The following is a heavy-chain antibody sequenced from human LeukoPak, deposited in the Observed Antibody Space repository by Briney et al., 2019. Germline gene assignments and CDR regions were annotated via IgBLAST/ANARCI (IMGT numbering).Heavy chain of an antibody. J-gene: IGHJ4*02. CDR3: ARAWSGYTYGYYY. Sequence: PGGSLRLSCAASGFTFNNAWMSWVRQAPGKGLEWVSYITSSSSTIYYADSVKGRFTISRDNAKNSLYLQMNSLRAEDTAVYYCARAWSGYTYGYYYWGQGTLVTVSS. CDR2: ITSSSSTI. CDR1: GFTFNNAW. V-gene: IGHV3-48*01. D-gene: IGHD5-18*01.